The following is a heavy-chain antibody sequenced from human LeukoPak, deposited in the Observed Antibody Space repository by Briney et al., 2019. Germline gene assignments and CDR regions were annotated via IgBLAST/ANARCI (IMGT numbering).Heavy chain of an antibody. V-gene: IGHV4-39*01. J-gene: IGHJ3*02. CDR3: ARTHSLKYCSSTSCNNGAFDI. CDR1: GGSISSSSYY. D-gene: IGHD2-2*02. Sequence: SETLSLTCTVSGGSISSSSYYWGWIRQPPGKGLEWIGSIYYSGSTYYNPSLKSRVTLSVDTSKNQFSLKLSSVTAADTAVYYCARTHSLKYCSSTSCNNGAFDIWGQGTMVTVSS. CDR2: IYYSGST.